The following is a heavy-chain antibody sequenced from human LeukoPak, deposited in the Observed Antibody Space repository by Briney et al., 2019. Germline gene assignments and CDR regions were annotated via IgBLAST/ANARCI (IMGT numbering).Heavy chain of an antibody. CDR1: GFTFSSYE. V-gene: IGHV3-48*03. D-gene: IGHD3-9*01. J-gene: IGHJ5*02. CDR2: ISSSGSTI. CDR3: ARRRYYDILPGQREDWFDP. Sequence: GGSLRLSCAASGFTFSSYEMNWVRQAPGKGLEWVSYISSSGSTIYYADSVKGRFTISRDNAKNSLYLQMNSLRAEDTAVYYCARRRYYDILPGQREDWFDPWGQGTLVTVSS.